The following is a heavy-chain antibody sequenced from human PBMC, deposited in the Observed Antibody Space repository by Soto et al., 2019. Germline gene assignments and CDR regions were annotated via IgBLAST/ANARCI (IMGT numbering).Heavy chain of an antibody. J-gene: IGHJ4*02. Sequence: QLQLQESGPGLVKPSETLSLSCTVSGGSITSGTYFWGGVRQAPGKGLEWIGSMYSNGDTYYKPALKSRVTISVDTSKIQFSLKVTSVTAADTAVYYCARQMYGNRFGSGFDYWGQGTPVTVSS. CDR3: ARQMYGNRFGSGFDY. V-gene: IGHV4-39*01. CDR1: GGSITSGTYF. CDR2: MYSNGDT. D-gene: IGHD5-18*01.